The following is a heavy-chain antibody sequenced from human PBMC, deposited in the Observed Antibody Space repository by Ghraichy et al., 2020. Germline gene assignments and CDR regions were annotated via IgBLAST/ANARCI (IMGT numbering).Heavy chain of an antibody. CDR3: ARAGQLLMTAVTLDI. D-gene: IGHD2-21*02. J-gene: IGHJ3*02. CDR1: EEHTSELQSY. CDR2: IYHSGST. Sequence: SETLSLTKTRSEEHTSELQSYRSWSYDASGKKKKWIGYIYHSGSTNYSPSLKSRVTISVDTSKSQFSLKLTSVTAADTAVYYCARAGQLLMTAVTLDIWGQGTMVTVSS. V-gene: IGHV4-61*01.